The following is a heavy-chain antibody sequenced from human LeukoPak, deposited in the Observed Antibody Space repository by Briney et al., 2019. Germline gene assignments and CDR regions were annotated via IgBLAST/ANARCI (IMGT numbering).Heavy chain of an antibody. CDR3: ARNGQMATTWDWFDP. J-gene: IGHJ5*02. Sequence: GSLRLSCAASGFTFSSYWMSWIRQPPGKGLEWIGSIYYSGSTYYNPSLKSRVTISVDTSKNQFSLKLSSVTAADTAVYYCARNGQMATTWDWFDPWGQGTLVTVSS. CDR1: GFTFSSYW. CDR2: IYYSGST. V-gene: IGHV4-39*07. D-gene: IGHD5-24*01.